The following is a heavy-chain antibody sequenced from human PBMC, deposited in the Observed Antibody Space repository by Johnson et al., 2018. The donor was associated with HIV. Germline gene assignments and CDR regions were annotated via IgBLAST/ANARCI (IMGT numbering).Heavy chain of an antibody. V-gene: IGHV3-30-3*01. CDR3: ARDWLTSRAVAGTSAFDI. D-gene: IGHD6-19*01. Sequence: QMLLVESGGGVVQPGRSLRLSCAASGFSLSDYAIHWVRQAPVKGLEWVGVMSYDGSTEHYADSLKGRFTISRDNPKHSVHLEMNSLRADDTALYYCARDWLTSRAVAGTSAFDIWGQGTMVTVSS. CDR2: MSYDGSTE. J-gene: IGHJ3*02. CDR1: GFSLSDYA.